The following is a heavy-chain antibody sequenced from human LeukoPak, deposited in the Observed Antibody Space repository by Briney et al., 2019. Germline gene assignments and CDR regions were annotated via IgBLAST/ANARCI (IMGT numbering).Heavy chain of an antibody. CDR2: ISSNGGAT. CDR1: GFTFSSYA. J-gene: IGHJ6*04. V-gene: IGHV3-64D*06. CDR3: RVAAANYYHYYGMDV. Sequence: GGSLRLSCSASGFTFSSYAVHWVRQAPGKGLDYVSAISSNGGATYYADSLRGRFTISRDNSKSTLYLQMSSLRVEDTAVYYCRVAAANYYHYYGMDVWGKGTTVTVSS. D-gene: IGHD6-13*01.